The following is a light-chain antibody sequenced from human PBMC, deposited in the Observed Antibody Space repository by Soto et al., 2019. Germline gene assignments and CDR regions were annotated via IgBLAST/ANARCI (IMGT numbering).Light chain of an antibody. CDR2: GAS. CDR1: QGIRTD. CDR3: LQDFSYPRT. J-gene: IGKJ1*01. V-gene: IGKV1-6*01. Sequence: AVQLTQSPSSLSASVGDSVTITCRASQGIRTDLGWYQQSPGKAPKVLIVGASTLQSGVPSRFSGSGSGTDFTLTISSLQPEDSATYYCLQDFSYPRTFGQGTKVEIK.